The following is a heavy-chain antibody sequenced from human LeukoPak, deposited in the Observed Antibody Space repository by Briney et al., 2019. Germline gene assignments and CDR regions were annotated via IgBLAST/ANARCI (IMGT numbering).Heavy chain of an antibody. D-gene: IGHD6-6*01. J-gene: IGHJ4*02. V-gene: IGHV3-23*01. CDR2: ISGSGGGT. Sequence: QPGGSLRLSCAASGFTFSSYAMSWVRQAPGEGLEWVSGISGSGGGTYYADSVKGRFTISRDNSKNTLYMQMNSLRAEDTAVYYCAFKVRNIAAHWGQGTLVTVSS. CDR1: GFTFSSYA. CDR3: AFKVRNIAAH.